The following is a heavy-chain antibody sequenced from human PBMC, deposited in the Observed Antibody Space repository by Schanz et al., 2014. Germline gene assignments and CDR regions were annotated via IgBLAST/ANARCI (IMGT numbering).Heavy chain of an antibody. CDR3: ARGRGFYDY. CDR1: GGTFISYT. CDR2: IIPVLNIA. J-gene: IGHJ4*02. V-gene: IGHV1-69*02. D-gene: IGHD3-10*01. Sequence: QLQLVQSGAEVKKPGSSVKVSCKLSGGTFISYTIRWMRQAPGQGLEWMGKIIPVLNIATYAQRFQGRVSITADTSTNTAYMELSSLTSEDTAVHYCARGRGFYDYWGQGTLVTVSS.